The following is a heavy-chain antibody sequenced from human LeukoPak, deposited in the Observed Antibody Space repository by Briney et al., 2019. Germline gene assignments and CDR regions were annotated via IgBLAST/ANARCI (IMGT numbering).Heavy chain of an antibody. D-gene: IGHD4-17*01. CDR2: ISSIGSTI. CDR1: GFTFSDYY. Sequence: GGSMRLSCAASGFTFSDYYMSWIRQAPGKGMEWVSYISSIGSTIMYADYVKGRFTISRDNAKTSLYMEMNRLRAEDTAVYYCARAYGDYRATNWFDPWGQGTLVTVSS. V-gene: IGHV3-11*04. CDR3: ARAYGDYRATNWFDP. J-gene: IGHJ5*02.